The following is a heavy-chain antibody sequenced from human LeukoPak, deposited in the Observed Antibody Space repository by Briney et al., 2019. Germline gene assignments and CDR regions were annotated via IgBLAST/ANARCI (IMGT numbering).Heavy chain of an antibody. Sequence: ASVKVSCKASGYTFTGYYMYWVRQAPGQGLEWMGWINPNSGGTNYAQKFQGRVTMTRDTSISTAYMELSRLRSDDTAVYYCAREGTWIQLQPFDYWGQGTLVTVSS. CDR2: INPNSGGT. CDR1: GYTFTGYY. J-gene: IGHJ4*02. V-gene: IGHV1-2*02. D-gene: IGHD5-18*01. CDR3: AREGTWIQLQPFDY.